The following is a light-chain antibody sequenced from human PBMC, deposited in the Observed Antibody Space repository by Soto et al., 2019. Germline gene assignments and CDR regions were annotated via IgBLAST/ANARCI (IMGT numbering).Light chain of an antibody. CDR3: HQTYSTPQT. CDR1: QTVTAY. CDR2: SAS. J-gene: IGKJ1*01. V-gene: IGKV1-39*01. Sequence: DIQMTQSPSSLSASVGDRVTITCRAGQTVTAYLNWYQHKPGKAPKLLIYSASTLQSGVPSRFSGSGSGTDFTLTITSLQPEDFGTYYCHQTYSTPQTFGQGTRVEI.